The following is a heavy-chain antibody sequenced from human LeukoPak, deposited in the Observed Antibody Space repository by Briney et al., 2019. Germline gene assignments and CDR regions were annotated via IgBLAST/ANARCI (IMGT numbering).Heavy chain of an antibody. V-gene: IGHV4-39*01. CDR2: IDYSGGT. D-gene: IGHD3-10*01. CDR3: ARIKYYGSGSYYNWFDP. Sequence: SETLSLTCTVSGASIITKTYYWAWIRQPPEKGLEWIGTIDYSGGTYYNPSLQSRVNISGDTSKNQFSLRLSSATAADTAVYFCARIKYYGSGSYYNWFDPWGQGALVTVSS. CDR1: GASIITKTYY. J-gene: IGHJ5*02.